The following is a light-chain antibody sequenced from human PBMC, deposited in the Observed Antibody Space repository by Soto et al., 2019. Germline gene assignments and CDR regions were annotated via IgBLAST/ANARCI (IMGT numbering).Light chain of an antibody. CDR3: QQYDSYFYT. CDR2: EAS. V-gene: IGKV1-5*03. Sequence: DIQLTQSPSTLAASVGDSVTITCRASQTINRWLAWYQQKPGKGPKFLISEASRLEIGVPSRFSGSGSGTEFTLTISSLQPDDFAIYYCQQYDSYFYTFGQGTKLEIK. CDR1: QTINRW. J-gene: IGKJ2*01.